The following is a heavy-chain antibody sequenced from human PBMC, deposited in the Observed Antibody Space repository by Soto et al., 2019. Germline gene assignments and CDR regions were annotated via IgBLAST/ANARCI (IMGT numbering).Heavy chain of an antibody. Sequence: EVQLLESGGGLVQPGGSLRLSCAASGFTFINFAMSWVRQAPGKGLEWVSSIHSGGTYYADSVRGRFTISRDNSKNTLSLQMNSLRAEDTAVYYCAKATHNAEGGYCRSTSCAADYVQNWGQGTLVSVSS. CDR3: AKATHNAEGGYCRSTSCAADYVQN. CDR2: IHSGGT. CDR1: GFTFINFA. V-gene: IGHV3-23*01. D-gene: IGHD2-2*01. J-gene: IGHJ1*01.